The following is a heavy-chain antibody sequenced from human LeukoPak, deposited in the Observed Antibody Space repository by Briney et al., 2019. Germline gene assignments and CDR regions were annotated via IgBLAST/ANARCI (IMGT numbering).Heavy chain of an antibody. V-gene: IGHV3-7*01. CDR1: GFSFSTFW. Sequence: GGSLRLSCAAPGFSFSTFWMSCVRQAPERGLEWVANIKPDGSEQYYLDSVKGRFTISRDNAKNSMYLQISSLRAEDTAVYYRVRGGGLLPDYWGQGTPVTVSS. CDR3: VRGGGLLPDY. CDR2: IKPDGSEQ. D-gene: IGHD2-15*01. J-gene: IGHJ4*02.